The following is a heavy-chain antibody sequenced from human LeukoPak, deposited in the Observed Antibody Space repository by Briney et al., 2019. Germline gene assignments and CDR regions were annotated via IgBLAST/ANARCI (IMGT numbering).Heavy chain of an antibody. D-gene: IGHD3-10*01. Sequence: ASVKVSCKASGYTFTSYGISWVRQAPGQGLEWMGWISAYNGNTNYAQKLQGRVTMTTDTSTSTAYMELRSLRSDDTAVYYCARDRAGFSRSYYYYGMDVWGQGTTVTVSS. V-gene: IGHV1-18*01. CDR1: GYTFTSYG. J-gene: IGHJ6*02. CDR2: ISAYNGNT. CDR3: ARDRAGFSRSYYYYGMDV.